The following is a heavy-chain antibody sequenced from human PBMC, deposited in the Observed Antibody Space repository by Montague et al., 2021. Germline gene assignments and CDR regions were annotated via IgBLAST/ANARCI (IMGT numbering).Heavy chain of an antibody. Sequence: SLRLSCAASGFTFNNYVMNWVRQAPGKGLEWVSGINGNGINIYYADSVKGRFTISRDNAKNSLYLQMNSLRAEDTAVYYCGKAPGLGVLDFWGKGTTVTVSS. CDR3: GKAPGLGVLDF. CDR2: INGNGINI. D-gene: IGHD2-8*01. CDR1: GFTFNNYV. J-gene: IGHJ6*04. V-gene: IGHV3-48*03.